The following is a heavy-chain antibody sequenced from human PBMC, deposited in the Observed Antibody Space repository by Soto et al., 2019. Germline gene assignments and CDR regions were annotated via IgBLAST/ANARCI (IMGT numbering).Heavy chain of an antibody. D-gene: IGHD1-7*01. CDR3: AREPGTLPRGRFDP. J-gene: IGHJ5*02. CDR2: INHSGST. V-gene: IGHV4-34*01. CDR1: GGSFSGYY. Sequence: SETLSLTCAVSGGSFSGYYWSWIRQPPGKGLEWIGEINHSGSTNYNPSLKSRVTISVDTSKNQFSLKLSSVTAADTAVYYCAREPGTLPRGRFDPWGQGTLVTVSS.